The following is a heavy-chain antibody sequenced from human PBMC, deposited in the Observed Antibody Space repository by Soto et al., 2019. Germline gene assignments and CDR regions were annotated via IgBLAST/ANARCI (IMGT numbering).Heavy chain of an antibody. Sequence: EVQLVESGGGLVKPGRSLRLSCTASGFTFGDYAMSWFRQAPGKGLEWVGFIRSKAYGGTTEYTASVKGRFTISRDDSKCIANLQMNSLKTEDTAVYYCTRDSAYYYDSSGPDHHDGMDVWGQGTTVTVSS. CDR3: TRDSAYYYDSSGPDHHDGMDV. D-gene: IGHD3-22*01. CDR2: IRSKAYGGTT. CDR1: GFTFGDYA. J-gene: IGHJ6*02. V-gene: IGHV3-49*05.